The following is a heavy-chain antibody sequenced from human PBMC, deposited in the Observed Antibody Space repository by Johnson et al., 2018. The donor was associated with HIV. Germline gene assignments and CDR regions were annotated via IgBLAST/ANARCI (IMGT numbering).Heavy chain of an antibody. J-gene: IGHJ3*02. Sequence: QEQLVESGGVVVQPGRSLRLSCAASGFTFSSYAMHWVRQAPGKGLEWVAVIRFDGSNKFYADSVKGRFTLSRDNSKNTLYLQMNILRAEDTALYYCARDHYYDSNNYQLAFDIWGQGTTVTVSS. V-gene: IGHV3-33*08. CDR1: GFTFSSYA. CDR2: IRFDGSNK. D-gene: IGHD3-22*01. CDR3: ARDHYYDSNNYQLAFDI.